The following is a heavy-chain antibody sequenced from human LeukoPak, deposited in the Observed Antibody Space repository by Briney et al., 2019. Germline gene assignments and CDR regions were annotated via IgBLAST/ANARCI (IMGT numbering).Heavy chain of an antibody. D-gene: IGHD3-22*01. V-gene: IGHV4-39*07. Sequence: PSETLSLTCTVSGGSISSYYWGWIRQPPGKGLEWIGSIYYSGSTYYNPSLKSRVTISVDTSKNQFSLKLSSVTAADTAVYYCARYYYDSSGHYAPRYYYMDVWGKGTTVTVSS. CDR2: IYYSGST. CDR1: GGSISSYY. J-gene: IGHJ6*03. CDR3: ARYYYDSSGHYAPRYYYMDV.